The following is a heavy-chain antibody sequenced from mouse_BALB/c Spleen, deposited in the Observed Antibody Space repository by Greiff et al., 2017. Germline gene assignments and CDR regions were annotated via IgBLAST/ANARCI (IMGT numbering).Heavy chain of an antibody. CDR1: GFNIKDYY. J-gene: IGHJ3*01. D-gene: IGHD4-1*01. V-gene: IGHV14-1*02. CDR3: ARGLGRGFAY. CDR2: IDPENGNT. Sequence: EVKLMESGAELVRPGALVKLSCKASGFNIKDYYMHWVKQRPEQGLEWIGWIDPENGNTIYDPKFQGKASITADTSSNTAYLQLSSLTSEDTAVYYCARGLGRGFAYWGQGTLVTVSA.